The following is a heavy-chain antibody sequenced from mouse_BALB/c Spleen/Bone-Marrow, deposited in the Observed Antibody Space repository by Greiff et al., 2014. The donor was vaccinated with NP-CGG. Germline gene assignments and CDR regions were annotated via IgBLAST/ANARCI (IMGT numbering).Heavy chain of an antibody. CDR2: IYPGNVNT. CDR3: ARDTMDY. CDR1: GYTFTSYY. V-gene: IGHV1S56*01. J-gene: IGHJ4*01. Sequence: VQGVESGPELVKSGASVRISCKASGYTFTSYYIHWVKQRPGQGLEWIGWIYPGNVNTKYNEKFKGKATLTADKSSSTAYMQLSSLTSEDSAVYFCARDTMDYWGQGTSVTVSS.